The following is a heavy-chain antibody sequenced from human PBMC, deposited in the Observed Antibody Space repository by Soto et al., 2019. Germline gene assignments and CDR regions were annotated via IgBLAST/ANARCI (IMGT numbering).Heavy chain of an antibody. CDR1: GNSFADYW. J-gene: IGHJ4*02. V-gene: IGHV5-51*01. Sequence: GESLKISCKCSGNSFADYWIGRVRQMPGKGLEWMGVIHRADSETRYSPSFQGQVTISVDKSNSTAFLQWSSLKASDSAMYYCARSYSYGYHFDYWGQGTVVTVSS. CDR3: ARSYSYGYHFDY. D-gene: IGHD5-18*01. CDR2: IHRADSET.